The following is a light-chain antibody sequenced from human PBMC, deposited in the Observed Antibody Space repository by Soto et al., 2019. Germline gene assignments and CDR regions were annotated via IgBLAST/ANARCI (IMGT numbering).Light chain of an antibody. Sequence: IQMTQSPSTLSASVGDRVTITCRASQRINTWLSWYQLKPGSAPKPLIYKASTIESGVSSRFSGSGSGTEFALTISCQQPDDFATYNCQQYHTYSHFGKGNTVEI. CDR2: KAS. J-gene: IGKJ1*01. CDR1: QRINTW. CDR3: QQYHTYSH. V-gene: IGKV1-5*03.